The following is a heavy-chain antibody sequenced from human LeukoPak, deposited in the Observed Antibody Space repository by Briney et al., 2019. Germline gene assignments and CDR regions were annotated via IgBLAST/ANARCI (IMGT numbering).Heavy chain of an antibody. Sequence: SETLSLTCAVYGGSFSDYYWSWVRQSPGKGLEWIGEINHSGTSNYNPSLKSRLTISVDTPKNQFSLSLSSLTAADTAVYYCARRPLGPWGQGTLVTVSS. D-gene: IGHD3-16*01. CDR3: ARRPLGP. CDR1: GGSFSDYY. J-gene: IGHJ5*02. V-gene: IGHV4-34*01. CDR2: INHSGTS.